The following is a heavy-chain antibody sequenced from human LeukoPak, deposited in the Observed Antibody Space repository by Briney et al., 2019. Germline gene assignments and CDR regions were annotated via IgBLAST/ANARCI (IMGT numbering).Heavy chain of an antibody. CDR2: IYSGGST. CDR1: GFTVSSNY. J-gene: IGHJ4*02. V-gene: IGHV3-66*01. Sequence: GGSLRLSCAASGFTVSSNYMSWVRQAPGKGLEWVSVIYSGGSTYYADSVKGRFTISRDNSKNTLYLQMGSLRAEDLAVYYCARDFGLTGKVDYWGQGTLVTVSS. CDR3: ARDFGLTGKVDY. D-gene: IGHD1-20*01.